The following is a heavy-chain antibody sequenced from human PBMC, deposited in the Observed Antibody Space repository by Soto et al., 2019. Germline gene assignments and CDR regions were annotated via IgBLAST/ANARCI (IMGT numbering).Heavy chain of an antibody. CDR1: GFTFTRYS. CDR2: ISSTTNYI. V-gene: IGHV3-21*06. Sequence: GGSLRLSCAASGFTFTRYSTNWVRQAPGKRLEWVSSISSTTNYIYYGDSMKGRFTISRDNAKNSLYLEMNSLRAEDTAVYYCARESEDLTSNFDYWGQGTLVTVSS. J-gene: IGHJ4*02. CDR3: ARESEDLTSNFDY.